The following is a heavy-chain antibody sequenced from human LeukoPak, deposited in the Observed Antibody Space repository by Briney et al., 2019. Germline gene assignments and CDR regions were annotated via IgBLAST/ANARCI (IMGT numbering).Heavy chain of an antibody. D-gene: IGHD3-22*01. V-gene: IGHV4-39*07. CDR2: IYYSGST. CDR1: GGSISSSSYY. Sequence: PSETLSLTCTVSGGSISSSSYYWGWIRQPPGKGLEWIGSIYYSGSTYYNPSLKSRVTISVDTSKNQFSLKLSSVTAADTAVYYCARRPRDSSGYYFDYWGQGTLVTVSS. J-gene: IGHJ4*02. CDR3: ARRPRDSSGYYFDY.